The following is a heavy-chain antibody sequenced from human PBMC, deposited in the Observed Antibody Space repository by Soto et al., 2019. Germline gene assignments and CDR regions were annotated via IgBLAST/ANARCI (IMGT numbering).Heavy chain of an antibody. J-gene: IGHJ4*02. D-gene: IGHD5-12*01. V-gene: IGHV4-39*01. CDR2: IYYSWST. CDR1: RESITSTRYY. CDR3: ARNSPRAGWLQFPTW. Sequence: CTVYRESITSTRYYWVLICQPQRKGLESGGSIYYSWSTYYNPSLKSRVTISVDTSKSQFSLKLSSVTAAETTVYYCARNSPRAGWLQFPTWWGQLHLVTVX.